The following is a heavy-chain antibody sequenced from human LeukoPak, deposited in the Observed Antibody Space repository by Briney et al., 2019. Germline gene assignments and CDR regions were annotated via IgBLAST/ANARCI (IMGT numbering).Heavy chain of an antibody. V-gene: IGHV4-39*07. CDR3: ARGTAIRSVHFDL. D-gene: IGHD5-18*01. CDR2: INHSGST. CDR1: GGSISSSSYY. J-gene: IGHJ2*01. Sequence: SETLSLTCTVSGGSISSSSYYWGWIRQPPGKGLEWIGEINHSGSTNYNPSLKSRVTISVDTSKNQFSLKLSSVTAADTAVYYCARGTAIRSVHFDLWGRGTLVTVSS.